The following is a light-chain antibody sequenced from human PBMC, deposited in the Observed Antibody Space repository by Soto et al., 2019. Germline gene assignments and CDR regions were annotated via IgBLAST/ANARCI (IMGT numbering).Light chain of an antibody. CDR1: QSISSW. J-gene: IGKJ1*01. CDR2: DAS. CDR3: QQYNSYSWT. V-gene: IGKV1-5*01. Sequence: DIPMTQSPSTLSASVGDRVTITCRASQSISSWLAWYQQKPGKAPKLLIYDASSLESGVPSRFSGSGSGTEFTLPISSLQPDDFATYYCQQYNSYSWTFGQGTKVEIK.